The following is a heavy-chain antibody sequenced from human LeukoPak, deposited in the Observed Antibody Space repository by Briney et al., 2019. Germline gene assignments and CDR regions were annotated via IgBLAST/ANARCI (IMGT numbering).Heavy chain of an antibody. CDR1: GGSFSGYY. D-gene: IGHD3-10*01. Sequence: SETLSLTCAVYGGSFSGYYWSWIRQPPGKGLEWIGEINHSGSTNYNLSLKSRVTISVDTSKNQFSLKLSSVTAADTAVYYCVSNRGAGNYFDYWGQGTLVTVSS. J-gene: IGHJ4*02. V-gene: IGHV4-34*01. CDR2: INHSGST. CDR3: VSNRGAGNYFDY.